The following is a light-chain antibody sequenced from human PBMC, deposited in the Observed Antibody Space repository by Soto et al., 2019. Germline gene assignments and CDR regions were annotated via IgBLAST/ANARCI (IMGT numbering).Light chain of an antibody. CDR2: EVY. CDR1: SSDVGDNKY. V-gene: IGLV2-14*01. J-gene: IGLJ2*01. Sequence: QSVLTQPASVSGSPGQSITISCTGTSSDVGDNKYVSWYQQHPGKAPQLMIYEVYHRPSGVSDRFSGSKSGDTASLTISGLQAEDEADYSCSSYTSSTTLVFGGGTKLTVL. CDR3: SSYTSSTTLV.